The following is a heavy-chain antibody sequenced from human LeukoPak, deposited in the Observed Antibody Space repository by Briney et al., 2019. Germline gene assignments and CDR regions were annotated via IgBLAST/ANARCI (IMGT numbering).Heavy chain of an antibody. J-gene: IGHJ3*02. Sequence: ASVKVSCKASGYTFTGYYMHWVRQAPGPGLEWMGWINPNSGGTNYAQKFQGRVTMTRNTSISTAYMELSRLRSDDTAVYYCARGVILTDPDAFDIWGQGTMVTVSS. CDR2: INPNSGGT. D-gene: IGHD3-9*01. V-gene: IGHV1-2*02. CDR1: GYTFTGYY. CDR3: ARGVILTDPDAFDI.